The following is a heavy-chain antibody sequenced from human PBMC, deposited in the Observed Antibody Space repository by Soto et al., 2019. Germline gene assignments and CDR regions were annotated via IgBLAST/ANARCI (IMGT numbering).Heavy chain of an antibody. D-gene: IGHD6-13*01. V-gene: IGHV1-18*01. Sequence: ASVKVSCKASGYTFTSYGISWVRQAPGQGLEWMGWISAYNGNTNYAQKLQGRVTMTTDTSTSTAYMELRSLRSDDTAVYYCARGQQLVELYYYYGMDVWGQGTTVTVSS. J-gene: IGHJ6*02. CDR1: GYTFTSYG. CDR2: ISAYNGNT. CDR3: ARGQQLVELYYYYGMDV.